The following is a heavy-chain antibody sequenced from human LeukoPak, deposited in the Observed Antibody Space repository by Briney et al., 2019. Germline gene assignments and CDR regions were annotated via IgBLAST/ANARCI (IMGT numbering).Heavy chain of an antibody. V-gene: IGHV1-2*02. D-gene: IGHD5-18*01. J-gene: IGHJ4*02. CDR2: INPNSGGT. CDR3: ARGGDGYSYGRNSYFDY. CDR1: GYTFTGYY. Sequence: ASVKVSCKASGYTFTGYYMHWVRQAPGQGLEWMGWINPNSGGTHYAQKFQGRVTITRNTSISTAYMELSSLRSEDTAVYYCARGGDGYSYGRNSYFDYWGQGTLVTVSS.